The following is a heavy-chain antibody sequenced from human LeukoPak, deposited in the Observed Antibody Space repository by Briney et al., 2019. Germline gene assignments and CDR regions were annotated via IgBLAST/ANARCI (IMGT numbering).Heavy chain of an antibody. D-gene: IGHD2-2*01. Sequence: SETLSLTCTVSGGSLSSYYWSWIRQTPGKGLEWIGYIYHSGSTYYNPSLKSRVTISVDRSKNQFSLKLSSVTAADTAVYYCARGFEYQLLLALSGRCWFDPWGQGTLVTVSS. CDR2: IYHSGST. V-gene: IGHV4-59*12. CDR1: GGSLSSYY. CDR3: ARGFEYQLLLALSGRCWFDP. J-gene: IGHJ5*02.